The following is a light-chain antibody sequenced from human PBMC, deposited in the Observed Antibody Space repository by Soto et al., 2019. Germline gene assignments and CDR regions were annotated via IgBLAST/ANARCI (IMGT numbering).Light chain of an antibody. J-gene: IGLJ2*01. CDR3: QTWVTGTVV. Sequence: QPVLTQSPSASASLGASVKFACTLSSGHNTYAIAWHQQQPEKGPRYLMRLNSDGSHFKGDGIPDRFSGSSSGAERYLTISSLQSDDEADYYGQTWVTGTVVFGGGTQLTVL. V-gene: IGLV4-69*01. CDR2: LNSDGSH. CDR1: SGHNTYA.